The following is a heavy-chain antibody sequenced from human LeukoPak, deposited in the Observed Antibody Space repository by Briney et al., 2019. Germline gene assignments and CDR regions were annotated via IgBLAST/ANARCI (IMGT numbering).Heavy chain of an antibody. CDR1: GGSISSYY. V-gene: IGHV4-59*01. CDR2: IYYSGTT. D-gene: IGHD6-13*01. J-gene: IGHJ4*02. Sequence: SSETLSLTCTVSGGSISSYYWSWIRQPPGKGLERIGYIYYSGTTNYNPSLKSRVTISVDTSKNQFSLKLSSVTAADTAVYYCARGVYIAAAQYGYWGQGTLVTVSS. CDR3: ARGVYIAAAQYGY.